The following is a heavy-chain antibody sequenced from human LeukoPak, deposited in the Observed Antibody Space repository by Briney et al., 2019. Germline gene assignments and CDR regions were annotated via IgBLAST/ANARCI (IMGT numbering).Heavy chain of an antibody. J-gene: IGHJ5*02. CDR3: ARDRPGQQLVPNWFDP. V-gene: IGHV1-69*13. D-gene: IGHD6-13*01. CDR2: IIPIFGTA. CDR1: AGNFSSYA. Sequence: SVKVSCKSSAGNFSSYATSWVRQDPGQGLEWMGGIIPIFGTANYAQKFQGRVTITADESTSTAYMELSSLRSEDTAVYYCARDRPGQQLVPNWFDPWGQGTLVTVSS.